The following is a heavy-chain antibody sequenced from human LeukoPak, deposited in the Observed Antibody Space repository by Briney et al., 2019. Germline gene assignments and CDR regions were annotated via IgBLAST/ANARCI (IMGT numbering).Heavy chain of an antibody. V-gene: IGHV1-18*01. CDR2: ISAYNGNT. CDR1: GYTFTSYG. Sequence: ASVKVSCKASGYTFTSYGISWVRHAPGQGLEWMGWISAYNGNTDSAQKLQGRVAMTTDTSTSTAYMDVRSRRSDDTAVYYCARDSVVVPAAIDYWGQGILVTVSS. J-gene: IGHJ4*02. CDR3: ARDSVVVPAAIDY. D-gene: IGHD2-2*02.